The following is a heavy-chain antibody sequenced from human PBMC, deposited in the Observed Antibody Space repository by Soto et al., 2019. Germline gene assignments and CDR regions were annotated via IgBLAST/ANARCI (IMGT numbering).Heavy chain of an antibody. CDR2: IFHSGRT. CDR3: ARERGTGTYQGFDY. CDR1: SGSISTNNW. D-gene: IGHD1-26*01. V-gene: IGHV4-4*02. J-gene: IGHJ4*02. Sequence: QVQLQESGPGLVKPSGTLSLTCAVSSGSISTNNWWHWVRQPPGKGLEWIGEIFHSGRTNYSPSLKSRVTMSVDIFKNQFSLTLSSVTAADTAVYYCARERGTGTYQGFDYWGQGTLVTVSS.